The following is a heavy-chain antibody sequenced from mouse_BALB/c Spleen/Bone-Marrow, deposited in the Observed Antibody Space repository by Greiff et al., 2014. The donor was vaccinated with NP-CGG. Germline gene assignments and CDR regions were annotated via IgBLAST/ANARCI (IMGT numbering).Heavy chain of an antibody. J-gene: IGHJ4*01. CDR3: APKDDNDMEY. CDR1: GFNIKDYY. V-gene: IGHV14-1*02. CDR2: IDPENGNT. Sequence: EVQLQQSGAELVRPGALVKLSCKASGFNIKDYYMHWVKQRPEQGLEWIGWIDPENGNTIYDPKFQGKASITADTSSNTAYLQLSSLTFEDTAADYCAPKDDNDMEYGGQGTSLTVPS. D-gene: IGHD2-3*01.